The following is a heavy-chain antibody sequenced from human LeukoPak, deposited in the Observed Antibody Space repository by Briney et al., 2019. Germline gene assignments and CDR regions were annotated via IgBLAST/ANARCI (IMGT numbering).Heavy chain of an antibody. Sequence: SVKVSCKASGDNFNSYVLTWVRQAPGQGLEWMGRIIPTLDVANFAQKFKGRVSITADKSTNTAHLELSNLRSEDTAVYYCTREGVYSPDPTSYHRLPFDIWGKGTVVTVSS. V-gene: IGHV1-69*04. CDR3: TREGVYSPDPTSYHRLPFDI. D-gene: IGHD2-21*01. J-gene: IGHJ3*02. CDR1: GDNFNSYV. CDR2: IIPTLDVA.